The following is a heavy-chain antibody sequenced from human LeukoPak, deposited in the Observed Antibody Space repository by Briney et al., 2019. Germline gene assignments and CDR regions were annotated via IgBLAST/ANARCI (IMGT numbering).Heavy chain of an antibody. D-gene: IGHD1-26*01. CDR2: IKQDGSEK. V-gene: IGHV3-7*03. CDR1: GFTFFAYY. Sequence: GGSLRLSCAASGFTFFAYYMSWVRQAPGKGLQWVANIKQDGSEKLYVDSVKGRFTISRDNAKNSLYLQMNNLRAEDTAVYYCAALIIGRPFDYWGQGTLVIVSS. CDR3: AALIIGRPFDY. J-gene: IGHJ4*02.